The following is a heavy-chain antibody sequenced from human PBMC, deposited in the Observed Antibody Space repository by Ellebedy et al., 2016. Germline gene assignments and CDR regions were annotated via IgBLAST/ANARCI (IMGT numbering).Heavy chain of an antibody. CDR1: GFTFSSYS. V-gene: IGHV3-48*02. J-gene: IGHJ4*02. Sequence: GESLKISXAASGFTFSSYSMKWVRQAPGKGLEWVSYISSSSGTIYYADSVKGRFTISRDNAKNSLYLQMNSLRDEDTAVYYCARYYYGSDDYWGQGTLVTVSS. CDR3: ARYYYGSDDY. D-gene: IGHD3-10*01. CDR2: ISSSSGTI.